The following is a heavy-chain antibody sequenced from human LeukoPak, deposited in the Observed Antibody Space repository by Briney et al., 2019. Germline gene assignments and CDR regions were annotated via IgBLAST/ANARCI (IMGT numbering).Heavy chain of an antibody. CDR2: ISSRSTYI. D-gene: IGHD2-8*02. J-gene: IGHJ4*02. CDR3: ARGGTGAFDY. CDR1: GFSFSDYY. V-gene: IGHV3-11*06. Sequence: PGGSLRLACTASGFSFSDYYMSWIRQAPGKGLGWISYISSRSTYISDADSVKGRFTISRDNAKNLLFLQMNSLRVADTALYYCARGGTGAFDYWGQGILVTVSS.